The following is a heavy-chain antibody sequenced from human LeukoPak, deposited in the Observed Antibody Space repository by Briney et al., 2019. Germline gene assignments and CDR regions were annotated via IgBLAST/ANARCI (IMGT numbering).Heavy chain of an antibody. CDR3: ARDRGDGYPAGYLDY. CDR1: GASISSNAHS. D-gene: IGHD5-24*01. CDR2: IYRSGST. J-gene: IGHJ4*02. Sequence: PSQTLSLTCAVSGASISSNAHSWSWIRQPPGKGLEWIGYIYRSGSTYYNPSLKSRVTISVDRSKNQFSLKLSSVTAADTAVYYCARDRGDGYPAGYLDYWGQGTLVTVSS. V-gene: IGHV4-30-2*01.